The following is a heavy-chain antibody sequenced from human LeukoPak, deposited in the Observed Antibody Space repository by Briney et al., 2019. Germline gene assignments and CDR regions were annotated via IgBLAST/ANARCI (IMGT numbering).Heavy chain of an antibody. CDR3: ARNPFYRGYDDYYFDY. CDR2: NYCSGST. D-gene: IGHD5-12*01. V-gene: IGHV4-61*01. J-gene: IGHJ4*02. Sequence: PSDTLSLTCTVSGDSVSSRSYYWSWIRQPPRKGLEWIGYNYCSGSTNYNPSLKSRVTISLDTSKNQFSLKLNSVTAADTAVYYWARNPFYRGYDDYYFDYWGQGTLVTVSS. CDR1: GDSVSSRSYY.